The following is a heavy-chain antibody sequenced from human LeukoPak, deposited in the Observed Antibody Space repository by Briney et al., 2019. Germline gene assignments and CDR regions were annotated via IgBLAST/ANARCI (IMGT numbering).Heavy chain of an antibody. CDR3: ARSISYMVRGLNKSYYYYYYGMDV. D-gene: IGHD3-10*01. V-gene: IGHV3-33*03. CDR2: IWFDGSNE. J-gene: IGHJ6*02. Sequence: GGSLRLSCAATGITFSSYGMHWVRQAPGKGLEWMAVIWFDGSNEYYEDSVKGRFTISRDNSKNTVYLQMNSLRAEDTAVYYCARSISYMVRGLNKSYYYYYYGMDVWGQGTTVRVSS. CDR1: GITFSSYG.